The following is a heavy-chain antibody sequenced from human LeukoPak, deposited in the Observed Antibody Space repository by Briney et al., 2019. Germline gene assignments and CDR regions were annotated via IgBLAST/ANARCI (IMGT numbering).Heavy chain of an antibody. D-gene: IGHD3-10*01. CDR3: ARVFPPITMVRGVYAFDI. Sequence: SETLSLTCAVYGGSFSGYYWSWIRQPPGKGLEWIGEINHSGSTNYNPFLKSRVTMSVDKSKNQFSLILSSVTAADTAVYYCARVFPPITMVRGVYAFDIWGQGTMVTVSS. CDR2: INHSGST. J-gene: IGHJ3*02. V-gene: IGHV4-34*01. CDR1: GGSFSGYY.